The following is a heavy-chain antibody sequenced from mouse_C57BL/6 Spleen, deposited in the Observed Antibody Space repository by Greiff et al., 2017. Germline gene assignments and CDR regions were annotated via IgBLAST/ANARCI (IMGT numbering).Heavy chain of an antibody. J-gene: IGHJ4*01. CDR3: ARHSITTVVATTLYYYAMDY. V-gene: IGHV5-6*01. CDR2: ISSGGSYT. CDR1: GFTFSSYG. Sequence: VQLQESGGDLVKPGGSLKLSCAASGFTFSSYGMSWVRQTPDKRLEWVATISSGGSYTYYPDSVKGRFTISRDNAKNTLYLQMSSLKSEDTAMYYCARHSITTVVATTLYYYAMDYWGQGTSVTVSS. D-gene: IGHD1-1*01.